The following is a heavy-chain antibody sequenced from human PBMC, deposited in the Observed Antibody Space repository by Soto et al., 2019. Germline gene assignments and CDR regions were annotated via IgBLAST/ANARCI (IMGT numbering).Heavy chain of an antibody. CDR3: AREPYSSGWFDY. CDR1: GFTFSSYA. J-gene: IGHJ5*01. Sequence: GGSLRLSCAASGFTFSSYAMSWVRQAPGKGLEWVSAISGSGGSTYYADSVKGRFTISRDNSKNMLYLQMNSLRAEDTAIYYWAREPYSSGWFDYWGQGTLVTVPQ. V-gene: IGHV3-23*01. CDR2: ISGSGGST. D-gene: IGHD6-19*01.